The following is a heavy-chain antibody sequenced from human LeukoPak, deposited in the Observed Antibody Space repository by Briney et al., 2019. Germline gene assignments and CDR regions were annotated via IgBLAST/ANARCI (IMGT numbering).Heavy chain of an antibody. CDR3: AKVLVEHDYGDYYFDY. Sequence: PGGSLRLSCAASGFSFSSYGMHWVRQAPGKGLEWVAFIRYDGSDKYYADSVRGRFTISRDNSKNTLYLQMSSVRAEDTAMYCCAKVLVEHDYGDYYFDYWGQGILVTVSS. D-gene: IGHD4-17*01. V-gene: IGHV3-30*02. CDR2: IRYDGSDK. J-gene: IGHJ4*02. CDR1: GFSFSSYG.